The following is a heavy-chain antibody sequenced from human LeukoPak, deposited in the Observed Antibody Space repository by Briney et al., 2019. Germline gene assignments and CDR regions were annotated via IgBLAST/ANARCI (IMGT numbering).Heavy chain of an antibody. CDR1: GYTFNDYY. V-gene: IGHV1-2*02. J-gene: IGHJ5*02. CDR2: MNPDSGNT. D-gene: IGHD6-19*01. CDR3: AREGPPGGIAVAGTGWFDP. Sequence: ASVKVSCKASGYTFNDYYMHWVRQAPGQGPEWMGWMNPDSGNTLFAQKFQGRVTMTRDTSISTAYMELSRLRSDDTAVYYCAREGPPGGIAVAGTGWFDPWGQGTLVTVSS.